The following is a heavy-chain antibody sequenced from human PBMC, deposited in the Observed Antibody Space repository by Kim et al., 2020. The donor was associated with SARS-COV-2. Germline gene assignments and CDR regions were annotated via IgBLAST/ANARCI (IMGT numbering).Heavy chain of an antibody. Sequence: SETLSLTCTVSGGSISSGGYYWSWIRQHPGKGLEWIGYIYYSGSTYYNPSLKSRVTISVDTSKNQFSLKLSSVTAADTAVYYCARAPDSSGYYHFDYWGQGTLVTVS. CDR2: IYYSGST. J-gene: IGHJ4*02. D-gene: IGHD3-22*01. V-gene: IGHV4-31*03. CDR1: GGSISSGGYY. CDR3: ARAPDSSGYYHFDY.